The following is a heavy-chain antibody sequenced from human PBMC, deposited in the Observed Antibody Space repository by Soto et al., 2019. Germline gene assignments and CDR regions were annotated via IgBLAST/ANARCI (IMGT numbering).Heavy chain of an antibody. V-gene: IGHV3-21*01. D-gene: IGHD3-22*01. Sequence: GGSLRLSCAASGFTFSSYSMNWVRQAPGKGLEWVSSISSSSSYIYYADSVKGRFTISRDNAKNSLYLQRNSLRAEDTAVYYCARGYYYDSSGYSYPFDYWGQGTLVTVSS. CDR1: GFTFSSYS. CDR2: ISSSSSYI. CDR3: ARGYYYDSSGYSYPFDY. J-gene: IGHJ4*02.